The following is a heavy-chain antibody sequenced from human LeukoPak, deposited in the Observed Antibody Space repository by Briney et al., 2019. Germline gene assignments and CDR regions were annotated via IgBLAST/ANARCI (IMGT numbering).Heavy chain of an antibody. Sequence: SETLSLTCTVSGGSIGSYYWNWIRQPAGKGLEWIGRIYTVGSTNYNPSLKSRVTISVDESKNQFSLKLTSVTAADTAVYYCARMRDWSGPFDYWGQGTLVTVSS. J-gene: IGHJ4*02. CDR2: IYTVGST. CDR1: GGSIGSYY. D-gene: IGHD3-3*01. CDR3: ARMRDWSGPFDY. V-gene: IGHV4-4*07.